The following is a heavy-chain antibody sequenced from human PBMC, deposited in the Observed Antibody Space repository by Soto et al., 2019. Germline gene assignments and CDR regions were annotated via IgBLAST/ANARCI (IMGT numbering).Heavy chain of an antibody. CDR1: CGSISSGGYY. J-gene: IGHJ5*02. Sequence: QVQLQESGPGLVKPSQTLSLTCTVSCGSISSGGYYWSWTRQHPGQGLEWIWSIYYRGSTYYNPSLISRVTIAVDTSKNQSSLKLSSVTAADPAVYYCARASSIRGYSNGYGFDPWGQGTLVTV. D-gene: IGHD5-18*01. V-gene: IGHV4-31*03. CDR3: ARASSIRGYSNGYGFDP. CDR2: IYYRGST.